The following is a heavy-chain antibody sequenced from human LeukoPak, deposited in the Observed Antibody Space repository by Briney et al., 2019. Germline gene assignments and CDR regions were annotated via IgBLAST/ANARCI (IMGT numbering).Heavy chain of an antibody. CDR1: GYTFTGYY. D-gene: IGHD5-18*01. CDR2: INPNSGGT. J-gene: IGHJ5*02. V-gene: IGHV1-2*02. CDR3: ARDFRAAMVSDWFDP. Sequence: PRASVKVSCKASGYTFTGYYMHWVRQAPGQGLEWMGWINPNSGGTNYAQKFQGRVTMTRDTSISTAYMELSRLRSDDTAVYYCARDFRAAMVSDWFDPWGQGTMVTVSS.